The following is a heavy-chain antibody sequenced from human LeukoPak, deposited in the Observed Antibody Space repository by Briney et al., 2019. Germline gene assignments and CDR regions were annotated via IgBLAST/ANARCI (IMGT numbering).Heavy chain of an antibody. CDR2: INHSGST. J-gene: IGHJ4*02. CDR3: ARPRLSGSYYRVFDY. CDR1: GGSFSGYY. Sequence: SETLSLTCAVYGGSFSGYYWSWIRQPPGKGLEWIGEINHSGSTNYNPSLKSRVTISVDTSKPQSSLKLSSVTAADTAVYYCARPRLSGSYYRVFDYWGQGALVTVSS. V-gene: IGHV4-34*01. D-gene: IGHD1-26*01.